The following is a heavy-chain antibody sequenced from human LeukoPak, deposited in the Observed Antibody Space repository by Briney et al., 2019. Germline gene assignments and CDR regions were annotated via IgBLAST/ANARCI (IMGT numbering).Heavy chain of an antibody. CDR1: GYTFTSYD. D-gene: IGHD6-13*01. CDR3: ARGGSSWYRGSFQH. Sequence: ASVKVSCKASGYTFTSYDMRWVRQAPGQGLEWMGIINPSGGSTSYAQIFQGRVTMTRDTSTSTVYMGLSSLRSEDTAVYYCARGGSSWYRGSFQHWGQGTLVTVSS. V-gene: IGHV1-46*01. J-gene: IGHJ1*01. CDR2: INPSGGST.